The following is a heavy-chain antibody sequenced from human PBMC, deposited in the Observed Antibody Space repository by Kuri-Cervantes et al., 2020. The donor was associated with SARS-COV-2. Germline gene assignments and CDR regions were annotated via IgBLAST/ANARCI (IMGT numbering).Heavy chain of an antibody. J-gene: IGHJ4*02. CDR3: ARGYYSHFDY. Sequence: ASVKVSCKASGGTFSSNAISWVRQAPGQGLEWLGWISVWNRNTDYAQKVQGRVTMTTDTSTSTAYMELRSLRSDDTAVYFCARGYYSHFDYWGQGTLVTVSS. CDR1: GGTFSSNA. V-gene: IGHV1-18*01. CDR2: ISVWNRNT. D-gene: IGHD1-26*01.